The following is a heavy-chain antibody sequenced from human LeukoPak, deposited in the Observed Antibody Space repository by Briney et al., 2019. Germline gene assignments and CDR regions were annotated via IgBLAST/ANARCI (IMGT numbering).Heavy chain of an antibody. D-gene: IGHD6-19*01. V-gene: IGHV1-69*13. CDR3: ARAPQWLVRRSPSYFDY. CDR1: GGTFSSYA. J-gene: IGHJ4*02. Sequence: GASVKVSCKASGGTFSSYAISWVRQAPGQGLEWMGGIIPIFGTANYAQKFQGRVTITADESTSTAYMELSSLRSEDTAVYYCARAPQWLVRRSPSYFDYWGQGTLVTVSS. CDR2: IIPIFGTA.